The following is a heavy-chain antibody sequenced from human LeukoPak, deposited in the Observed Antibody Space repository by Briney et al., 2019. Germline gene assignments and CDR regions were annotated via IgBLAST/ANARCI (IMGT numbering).Heavy chain of an antibody. D-gene: IGHD3-22*01. Sequence: GGSLRPSCAASGFTFSSYGMHWVRQAPGKGLKWVAVIWYDGSNKYYADSVKGRFTISRDNSKNTLYLQMNSLRAEDTAVYYCARDQAQNYYDSSGYMASWYFDLWGRGTLVTVSS. CDR2: IWYDGSNK. V-gene: IGHV3-33*01. J-gene: IGHJ2*01. CDR3: ARDQAQNYYDSSGYMASWYFDL. CDR1: GFTFSSYG.